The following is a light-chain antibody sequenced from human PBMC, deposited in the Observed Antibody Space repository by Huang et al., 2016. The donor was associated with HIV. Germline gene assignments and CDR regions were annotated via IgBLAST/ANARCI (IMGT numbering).Light chain of an antibody. CDR2: DAS. V-gene: IGKV3-11*01. CDR1: QSVSSY. Sequence: EIVLTQSPATLSLSPGERATLSGRASQSVSSYLAWYQQKPGQAPRLLIDDASNRATGITDRLRGSGYGTDFTRTSSSLEPEDCAGYYCQQRSNWPPLTFGGGTKVEIK. CDR3: QQRSNWPPLT. J-gene: IGKJ4*01.